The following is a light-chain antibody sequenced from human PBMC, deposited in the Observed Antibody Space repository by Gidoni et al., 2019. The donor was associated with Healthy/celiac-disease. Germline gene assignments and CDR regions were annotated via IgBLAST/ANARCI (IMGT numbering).Light chain of an antibody. Sequence: SYELTQPPAASVSPGQTASITCAGDTLGDKYACWYQQKPGQSPVLVIYQDSKRPSVIPERFSGSNSGKTATLTISGTQAMEEADYYCQAGDSSVVFGGGTKLTVL. J-gene: IGLJ2*01. CDR2: QDS. CDR1: TLGDKY. V-gene: IGLV3-1*01. CDR3: QAGDSSVV.